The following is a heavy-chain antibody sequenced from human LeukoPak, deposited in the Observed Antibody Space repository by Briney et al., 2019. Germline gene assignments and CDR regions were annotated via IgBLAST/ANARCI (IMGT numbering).Heavy chain of an antibody. CDR1: GFTFSSYE. CDR2: ISSSGSTI. D-gene: IGHD6-13*01. J-gene: IGHJ6*03. Sequence: GGSLRLSCAASGFTFSSYEMNWVRQAPGKGLEWVSYISSSGSTIYYADSVKGRFTISRDNAKNSLYLQMNSLRAEDTAVYYCARVDGSSWYYYYYYMDVWGKGTTVTVSS. CDR3: ARVDGSSWYYYYYYMDV. V-gene: IGHV3-48*03.